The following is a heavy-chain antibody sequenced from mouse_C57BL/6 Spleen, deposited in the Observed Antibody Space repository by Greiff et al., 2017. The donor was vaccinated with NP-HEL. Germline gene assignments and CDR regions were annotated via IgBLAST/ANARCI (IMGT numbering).Heavy chain of an antibody. CDR1: GYTFTDYY. V-gene: IGHV1-26*01. Sequence: EVQLQQSGPELVKPVASVKISCKASGYTFTDYYMNWVKQSHGKSLEWIGDINPNNGGTSYNQKFKGKATLTVDKSSSTAYMELRSLTSEDSAVYYCARQGNYLYYYAMDYWGQGTSVTVSS. D-gene: IGHD2-1*01. CDR2: INPNNGGT. J-gene: IGHJ4*01. CDR3: ARQGNYLYYYAMDY.